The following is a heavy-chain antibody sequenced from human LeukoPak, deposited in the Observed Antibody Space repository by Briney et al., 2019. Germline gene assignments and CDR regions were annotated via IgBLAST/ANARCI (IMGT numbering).Heavy chain of an antibody. D-gene: IGHD3-3*01. CDR3: ARAAYYDFWSGYYTGIGFDI. CDR2: INPNSGGT. CDR1: GYTFTNFG. J-gene: IGHJ3*02. Sequence: GASVKVSCKASGYTFTNFGISWVRQAPGQGLEWMGWINPNSGGTNYAQKFQGRVTMTRDTSISTAYMELSRLRSDDTAVYYCARAAYYDFWSGYYTGIGFDIWGQGTMVTVSS. V-gene: IGHV1-2*02.